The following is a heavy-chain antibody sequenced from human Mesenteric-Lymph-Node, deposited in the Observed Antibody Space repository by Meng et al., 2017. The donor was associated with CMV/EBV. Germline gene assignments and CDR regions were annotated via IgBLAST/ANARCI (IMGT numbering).Heavy chain of an antibody. V-gene: IGHV3-23*01. J-gene: IGHJ4*02. D-gene: IGHD3-16*01. CDR3: ARSTPTQTDYWD. Sequence: GESLKISCAASGFTSSSYAMSWVRQAPGKGLEWVSRISGSGGSTYYADSVKGRFTISRDNSKNTLHLQMSSLRAEDTAVYYCARSTPTQTDYWDWGQGTLVTVSS. CDR1: GFTSSSYA. CDR2: ISGSGGST.